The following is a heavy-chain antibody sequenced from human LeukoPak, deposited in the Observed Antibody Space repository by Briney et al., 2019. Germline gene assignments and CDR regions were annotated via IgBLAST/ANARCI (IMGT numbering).Heavy chain of an antibody. D-gene: IGHD4-17*01. CDR1: GYTFTGYY. Sequence: GASVKVSCKASGYTFTGYYMHWVRQAPGQGLEWMGWINPNSGGTNYAQKFQGRVTMTRDTSISTAYMELSRLRSDDTAVYYCVRTPRTVTTRVFDYWGQGTLVTVSS. V-gene: IGHV1-2*02. J-gene: IGHJ4*02. CDR3: VRTPRTVTTRVFDY. CDR2: INPNSGGT.